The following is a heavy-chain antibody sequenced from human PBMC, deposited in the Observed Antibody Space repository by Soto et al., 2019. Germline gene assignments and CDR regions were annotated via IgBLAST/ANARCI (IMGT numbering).Heavy chain of an antibody. J-gene: IGHJ4*02. V-gene: IGHV3-30*18. D-gene: IGHD5-18*01. CDR2: MSNDGNNM. CDR1: GFSFSDYG. Sequence: LRLSCAASGFSFSDYGIHWVRQAPGKGLEWVAFMSNDGNNMYYSDSVEGRFIISRDNSENTVSLQMNSLRAEDTAVYYCAKDRIHLWSFDYWGQGTLVTVSS. CDR3: AKDRIHLWSFDY.